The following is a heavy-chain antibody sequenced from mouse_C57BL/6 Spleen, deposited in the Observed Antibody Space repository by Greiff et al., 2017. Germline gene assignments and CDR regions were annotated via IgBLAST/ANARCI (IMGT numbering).Heavy chain of an antibody. CDR3: AKEGWLLPFYYFDY. CDR2: ISSGSSTI. CDR1: GFPFSDYG. V-gene: IGHV5-17*01. Sequence: EVQVVESGGGLVKPGGSLKLSCAASGFPFSDYGMHWVRQAPEKGLEWVAYISSGSSTIYYADTVKGRFTISRDNAKNTLFLQMTSLRSEDTAMYYCAKEGWLLPFYYFDYWGQGTTLTVSS. J-gene: IGHJ2*01. D-gene: IGHD2-3*01.